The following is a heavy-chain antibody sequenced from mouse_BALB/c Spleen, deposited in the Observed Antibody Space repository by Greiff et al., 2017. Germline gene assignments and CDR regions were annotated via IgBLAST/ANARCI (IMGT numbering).Heavy chain of an antibody. Sequence: QSGPGLVKPSQTVSLTCTVTGISITTGNYRWSWIRQFPGNKLEWIGYIYYSGTITYNPSLTSRTTITRDTSKNQFFLEMNSLTAEDTATYYCARDGNYYAMDYWGQGTSVTVSS. V-gene: IGHV3-5*02. CDR1: GISITTGNYR. D-gene: IGHD2-1*01. J-gene: IGHJ4*01. CDR2: IYYSGTI. CDR3: ARDGNYYAMDY.